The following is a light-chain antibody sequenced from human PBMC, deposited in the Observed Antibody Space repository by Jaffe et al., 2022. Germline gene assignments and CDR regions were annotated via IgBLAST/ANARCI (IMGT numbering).Light chain of an antibody. Sequence: DFVMTQSPDSLAVSLGERATINCKSSQSVLSSSNNKNFLAWYQQKPGQPPKLLISWASTRESGVPDRFSGSGSGTDFTLTISSLQAEDVAVYYCQEYYATPFTFGQGTKLEIK. CDR2: WAS. CDR1: QSVLSSSNNKNF. V-gene: IGKV4-1*01. J-gene: IGKJ2*01. CDR3: QEYYATPFT.